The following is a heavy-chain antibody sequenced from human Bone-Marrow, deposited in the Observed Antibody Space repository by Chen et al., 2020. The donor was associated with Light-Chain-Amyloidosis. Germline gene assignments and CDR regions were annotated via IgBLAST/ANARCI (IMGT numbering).Heavy chain of an antibody. CDR3: ARTTTVTTKAFDS. V-gene: IGHV4-34*01. J-gene: IGHJ3*02. Sequence: QVQLQQWGAGLLKPSETLSLTCAVYGGSFSGYYWSCIRQPPGKGLEWIGEVNHSGSTNYKSSLKSRVTISVDTSKNHFSLKLSSVTAADTAVYYCARTTTVTTKAFDSWGQGTMVTVSS. D-gene: IGHD4-17*01. CDR2: VNHSGST. CDR1: GGSFSGYY.